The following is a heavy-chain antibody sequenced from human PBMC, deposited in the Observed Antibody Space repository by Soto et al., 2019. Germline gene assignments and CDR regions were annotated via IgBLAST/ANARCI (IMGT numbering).Heavy chain of an antibody. D-gene: IGHD3-10*01. CDR1: GFTFSSYA. V-gene: IGHV3-23*01. Sequence: GGSLRLSCAASGFTFSSYAMSWVRQAPGKGLEWVSAISGSGGSTYYADSVKGRFTISRDNSKNTLYLQMNSLRAEDTAVYYCAKDRAGLLWFGEPRSQSLFDYWGQGTLVTVSS. J-gene: IGHJ4*02. CDR2: ISGSGGST. CDR3: AKDRAGLLWFGEPRSQSLFDY.